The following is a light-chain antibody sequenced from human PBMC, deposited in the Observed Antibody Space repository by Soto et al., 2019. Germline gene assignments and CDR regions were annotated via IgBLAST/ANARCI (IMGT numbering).Light chain of an antibody. J-gene: IGLJ2*01. CDR2: LNSDGSH. V-gene: IGLV4-69*01. Sequence: QPVLTQSPSASASLGASVKLTCTVSSGHSSYAIAWHQQQPEKGPRYLMKLNSDGSHNKGDGIPDRFSGSSSGTDRYLTISSLQSEDEADYYCQTWGTGIVVFGGGTKLTFL. CDR1: SGHSSYA. CDR3: QTWGTGIVV.